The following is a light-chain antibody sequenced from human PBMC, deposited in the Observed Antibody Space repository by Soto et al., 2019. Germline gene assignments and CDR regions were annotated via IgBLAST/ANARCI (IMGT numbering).Light chain of an antibody. CDR2: DAS. V-gene: IGKV1-5*01. J-gene: IGKJ5*01. CDR3: QQYNSYSSIT. CDR1: QSLRGW. Sequence: DIQMTQSPSTLSASVGDRVTITCRASQSLRGWLAWYQQRPGKAPKALIYDASTLASGVPSRFNGSGSGTEFTLTISSLQPDDFATYYCQQYNSYSSITFGQGTRLEIK.